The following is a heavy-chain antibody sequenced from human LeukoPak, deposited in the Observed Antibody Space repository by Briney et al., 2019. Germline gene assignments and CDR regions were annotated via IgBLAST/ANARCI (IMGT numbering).Heavy chain of an antibody. D-gene: IGHD1-26*01. V-gene: IGHV3-23*01. J-gene: IGHJ6*03. Sequence: GGSLRLSCAASGFTFSSYAMSWVRQAPGKGLEWVSAISGSGGSTYYADSVKGRFTISRDNSKNTLYLQMNGLRAEDTAVYYCAKRSVGATSGSYYYYYMDVWGKGTTVTVSS. CDR2: ISGSGGST. CDR1: GFTFSSYA. CDR3: AKRSVGATSGSYYYYYMDV.